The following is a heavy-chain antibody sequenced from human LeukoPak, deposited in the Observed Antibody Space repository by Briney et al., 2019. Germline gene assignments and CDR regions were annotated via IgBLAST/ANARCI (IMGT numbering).Heavy chain of an antibody. CDR1: GYTFTSYG. J-gene: IGHJ4*01. D-gene: IGHD5-18*01. CDR2: ISAYNGNT. V-gene: IGHV1-18*04. Sequence: ASVKVSCKASGYTFTSYGINWVRQAPGQGLEWMGWISAYNGNTNYAQKLQGRVTMTTDTSTSTAYMELRSLRSDDTAVYYCARDPSVDTAIGFDYWGHGTLVTVSS. CDR3: ARDPSVDTAIGFDY.